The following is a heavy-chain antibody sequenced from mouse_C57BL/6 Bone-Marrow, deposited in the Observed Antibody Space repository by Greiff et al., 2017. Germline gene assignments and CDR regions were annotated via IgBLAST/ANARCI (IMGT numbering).Heavy chain of an antibody. CDR2: IYPGDGDT. D-gene: IGHD2-1*01. V-gene: IGHV1-82*01. CDR3: ARRWGNFFDY. J-gene: IGHJ2*01. Sequence: VQLQQSGPELVKPGASVKISCKASGYAFSSSWMNWVKQRPGKGLEWIGRIYPGDGDTNYNGKFKGKATLTADKSSSTAYMQLSSLTSEDSAVYFCARRWGNFFDYWGQGTTLTVSS. CDR1: GYAFSSSW.